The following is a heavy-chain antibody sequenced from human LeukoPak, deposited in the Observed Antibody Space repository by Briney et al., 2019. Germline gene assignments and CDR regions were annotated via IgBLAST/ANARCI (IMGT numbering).Heavy chain of an antibody. CDR1: GFTFSSYS. V-gene: IGHV3-21*01. J-gene: IGHJ6*03. Sequence: GGSLRLSCAASGFTFSSYSMNWVRQAPGKGLEWVSSINSSSSYIYYADSVKGRFTISRDNAKNSLYPQMNSLRAEDTAVYYCARATTVTTSHMDVWGKGATVTISS. CDR3: ARATTVTTSHMDV. D-gene: IGHD4-17*01. CDR2: INSSSSYI.